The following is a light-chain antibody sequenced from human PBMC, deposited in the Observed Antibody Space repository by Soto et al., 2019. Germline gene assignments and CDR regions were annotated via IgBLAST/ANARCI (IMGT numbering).Light chain of an antibody. V-gene: IGLV2-8*01. Sequence: QSALTQPPSESGSPGQSVTISCTGTSSDVGGYNYVSWYQQYPGKAPKLMIYEVNKRPSGVPDRFSGSKSGNTASLTVSGLQAEDEADYYCSSYAGSILYVFGTGTKLTVL. CDR2: EVN. CDR3: SSYAGSILYV. CDR1: SSDVGGYNY. J-gene: IGLJ1*01.